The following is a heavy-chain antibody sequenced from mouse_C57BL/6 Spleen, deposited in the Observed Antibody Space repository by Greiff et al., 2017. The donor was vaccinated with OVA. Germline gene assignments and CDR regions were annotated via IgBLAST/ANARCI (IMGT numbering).Heavy chain of an antibody. V-gene: IGHV1-26*01. D-gene: IGHD1-1*01. CDR2: INPNNGGT. CDR1: GYTFTDYY. J-gene: IGHJ2*01. Sequence: VQLQQSGPELVKPGASVKISCKASGYTFTDYYMNWVKQSHGKSLEWIGDINPNNGGTSYNQKFKGKATLTVDKSSSTAYMELRSLTSEDSAVYYCARWGIYYYGSSPFDYWGQGTTLTVSS. CDR3: ARWGIYYYGSSPFDY.